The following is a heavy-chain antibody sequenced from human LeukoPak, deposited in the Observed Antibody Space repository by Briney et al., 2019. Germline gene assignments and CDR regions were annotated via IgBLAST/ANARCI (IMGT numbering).Heavy chain of an antibody. J-gene: IGHJ6*03. CDR3: ARGGYSSSWTYYYYMDV. CDR1: GGSISSSNW. D-gene: IGHD6-13*01. CDR2: IYHSGST. V-gene: IGHV4-4*02. Sequence: ASETLSLTCAVSGGSISSSNWWSWVRQPPGKGLEWIGEIYHSGSTNYNPSLKSRVTISVDKSKNQFSLKLSSVTAADTAVYYCARGGYSSSWTYYYYMDVWGKGTTVTVSS.